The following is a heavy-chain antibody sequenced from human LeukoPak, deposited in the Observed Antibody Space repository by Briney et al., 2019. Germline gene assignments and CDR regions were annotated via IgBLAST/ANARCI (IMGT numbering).Heavy chain of an antibody. CDR2: IYYSGST. V-gene: IGHV4-31*03. CDR3: ARDRGYSYGYGAFGY. D-gene: IGHD5-18*01. J-gene: IGHJ4*02. CDR1: GGSISSGGYY. Sequence: SETLSLTCTVSGGSISSGGYYWSWIRQHPGKGLEWIGYIYYSGSTYYNPSLKSRVTISVDTSKNQFSLKLSSVTAADTAVYYCARDRGYSYGYGAFGYWGQGTLVTVSS.